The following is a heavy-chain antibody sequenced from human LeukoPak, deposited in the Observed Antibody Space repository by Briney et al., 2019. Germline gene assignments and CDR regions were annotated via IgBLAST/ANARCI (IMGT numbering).Heavy chain of an antibody. Sequence: SETLSLTCTVSGGSISSYYWSWIRQPPGKGLEWIGYIYYSGSTNYNPSLKSRVTISVDTSKNQFSLKLSSVTAADTAVYYCARRGYGDYPDLYFDYWGQGTLVTVSS. J-gene: IGHJ4*02. CDR3: ARRGYGDYPDLYFDY. D-gene: IGHD4-17*01. V-gene: IGHV4-59*08. CDR1: GGSISSYY. CDR2: IYYSGST.